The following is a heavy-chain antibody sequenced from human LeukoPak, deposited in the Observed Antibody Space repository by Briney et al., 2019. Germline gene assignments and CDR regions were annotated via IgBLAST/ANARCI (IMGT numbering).Heavy chain of an antibody. CDR2: IIPIFGTA. D-gene: IGHD1-26*01. J-gene: IGHJ4*02. CDR1: GGTFISYA. CDR3: AREGVGATTSDY. Sequence: ASVKVSCKASGGTFISYAISWVRQAPGQGLEWMGGIIPIFGTANYAQKFQGRVTITADESTSTAYMELSSLRSEDTAVYYCAREGVGATTSDYWGQGTLVTVSS. V-gene: IGHV1-69*13.